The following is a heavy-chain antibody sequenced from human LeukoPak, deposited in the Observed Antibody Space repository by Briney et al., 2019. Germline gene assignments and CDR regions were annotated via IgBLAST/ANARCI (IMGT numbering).Heavy chain of an antibody. CDR1: GFTFSSYA. CDR2: ISGSGGST. J-gene: IGHJ4*02. V-gene: IGHV3-23*01. D-gene: IGHD2-21*02. Sequence: PGGSLRLSCAASGFTFSSYAMSWVRQAPGKGLEWVSAISGSGGSTYYAGSVEGRFTISRDNSKNTLYLQMNSLRAEDTAVYYCAKSPHENIVVVTAMAFDYWGQGTLVTVSS. CDR3: AKSPHENIVVVTAMAFDY.